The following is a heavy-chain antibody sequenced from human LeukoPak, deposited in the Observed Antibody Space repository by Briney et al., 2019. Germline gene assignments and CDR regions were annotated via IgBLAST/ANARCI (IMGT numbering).Heavy chain of an antibody. CDR1: GFTFSSYG. V-gene: IGHV3-30*02. D-gene: IGHD6-19*01. CDR2: IRYDGSNK. Sequence: GGSLRLSCAASGFTFSSYGMHWVRQAPGKGLEWVAFIRYDGSNKYYADSVKGRFTISRDNSKNTLYLQMNSLRAEDTAVYYCAKFLAAGYSSGWPDAFDIWGQGTMVTVSS. CDR3: AKFLAAGYSSGWPDAFDI. J-gene: IGHJ3*02.